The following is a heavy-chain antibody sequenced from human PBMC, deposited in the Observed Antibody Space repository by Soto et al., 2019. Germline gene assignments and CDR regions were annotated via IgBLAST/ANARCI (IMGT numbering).Heavy chain of an antibody. CDR1: GGSFSGYY. J-gene: IGHJ4*02. CDR2: INHSGST. D-gene: IGHD1-26*01. Sequence: QVQLQQWGAGLLKPSETLSLTCAVYGGSFSGYYWSWIRQPPGKGLEWIGEINHSGSTNYNPSLKRRFTISVDTSKNQFARKLSFVTAADPAVYYCARGRVGASRFDSWGQGTLVTVSS. V-gene: IGHV4-34*01. CDR3: ARGRVGASRFDS.